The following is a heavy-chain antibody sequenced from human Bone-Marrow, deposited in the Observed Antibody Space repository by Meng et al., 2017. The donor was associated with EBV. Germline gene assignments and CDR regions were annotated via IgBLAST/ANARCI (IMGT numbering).Heavy chain of an antibody. V-gene: IGHV1-46*01. Sequence: QVQLVQSGAEVKKPGGSVKVSCTASGYTFTSYYMHWVRQAPGQGLEWMGIINPSGGSTSYAQKFQGRVTMTRDTSTSTVYMELSSLRSEDTAVYYCARVSIAVAGIGPWGQGTLVTVSS. D-gene: IGHD6-19*01. CDR2: INPSGGST. J-gene: IGHJ5*02. CDR3: ARVSIAVAGIGP. CDR1: GYTFTSYY.